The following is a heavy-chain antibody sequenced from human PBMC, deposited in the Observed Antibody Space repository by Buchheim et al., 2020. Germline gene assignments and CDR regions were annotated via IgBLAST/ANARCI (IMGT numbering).Heavy chain of an antibody. Sequence: QVQLQQWGAGLLKPSETLSLTCAVYTGSFSAYYWSWIRQSPGKGLEWIGEINHSGNTDYNPSLKSRVTLSVDTSKNQFSLKLTSVTAADTAVYYCARAYYDFWSGYYYSRWFDLWGQGTL. CDR3: ARAYYDFWSGYYYSRWFDL. CDR2: INHSGNT. V-gene: IGHV4-34*01. CDR1: TGSFSAYY. D-gene: IGHD3-3*01. J-gene: IGHJ5*02.